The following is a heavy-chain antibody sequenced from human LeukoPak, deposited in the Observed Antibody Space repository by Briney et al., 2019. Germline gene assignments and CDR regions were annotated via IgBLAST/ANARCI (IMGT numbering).Heavy chain of an antibody. Sequence: ASVKVSCKASGYTFTSYDINWVRQAPGKGLEWMGGFDPEDGETIYAQKFQGRVTMTEDTSTDTAYMELSSLRSEDTAVYYCATTWELLPLKYWGQGTLVTVSS. V-gene: IGHV1-24*01. CDR2: FDPEDGET. CDR3: ATTWELLPLKY. D-gene: IGHD1-26*01. CDR1: GYTFTSYD. J-gene: IGHJ4*02.